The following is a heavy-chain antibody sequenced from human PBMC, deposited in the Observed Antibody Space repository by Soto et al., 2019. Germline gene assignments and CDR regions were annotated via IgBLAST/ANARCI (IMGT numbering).Heavy chain of an antibody. CDR2: ISSTGRTI. V-gene: IGHV3-11*04. CDR3: ARDRAVGYYDSSGYYHPAYYYYGMDV. D-gene: IGHD3-22*01. J-gene: IGHJ6*02. CDR1: GFTFSNYY. Sequence: GGSLRLSCGASGFTFSNYYMSWIRQAPGKGLEWVSYISSTGRTIYYADSVKGRFTISRDNAKNSLYLQMNSLRAEDTAVYYCARDRAVGYYDSSGYYHPAYYYYGMDVWGQGTTVTVSS.